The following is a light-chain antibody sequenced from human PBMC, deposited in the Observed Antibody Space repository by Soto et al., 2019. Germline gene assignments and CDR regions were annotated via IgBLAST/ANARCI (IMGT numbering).Light chain of an antibody. J-gene: IGKJ1*01. Sequence: DIQMTQSPSTLSASVGDRVTITCRASQSISSWLAWYQQKPGKAPKLLIYDASSLESGVPSRFSGSGPGTEFTLTISSLQPDDFATYYCQQYNSYWTWTFGQGTKVEIK. CDR1: QSISSW. CDR2: DAS. V-gene: IGKV1-5*01. CDR3: QQYNSYWTWT.